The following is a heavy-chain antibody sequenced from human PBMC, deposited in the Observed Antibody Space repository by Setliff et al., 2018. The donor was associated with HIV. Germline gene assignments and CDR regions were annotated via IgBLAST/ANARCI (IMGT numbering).Heavy chain of an antibody. Sequence: SETLSLTCTVSGGSFTTYYWSWLRQPPGKELEWIGYFYTSGSTNYNPSLKSRVTISIDTSKNQFSLKLNAVTAADTAVYYCARRPPLTTGREYYFDFWGQGTQVTVSS. D-gene: IGHD1-1*01. CDR3: ARRPPLTTGREYYFDF. CDR2: FYTSGST. CDR1: GGSFTTYY. V-gene: IGHV4-4*09. J-gene: IGHJ4*02.